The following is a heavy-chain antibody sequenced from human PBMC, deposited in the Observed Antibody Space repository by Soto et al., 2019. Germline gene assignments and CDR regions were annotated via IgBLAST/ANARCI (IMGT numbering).Heavy chain of an antibody. J-gene: IGHJ5*02. D-gene: IGHD6-6*01. CDR1: GGSFSNSY. CDR2: INLGGST. V-gene: IGHV4-34*01. CDR3: ARGDRLATSPNSIEASLFSRGPFWFDP. Sequence: SETLSLTCAVYGGSFSNSYWSWIRQSPGNGLEWIGEINLGGSTNYNPSLKSRVTLSLDTSKNQFSLKLSSVTAADTALYYCARGDRLATSPNSIEASLFSRGPFWFDPWGQGTLVTVSS.